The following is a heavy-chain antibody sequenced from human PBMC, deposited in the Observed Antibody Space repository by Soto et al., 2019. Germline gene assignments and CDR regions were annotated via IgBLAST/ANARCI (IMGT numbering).Heavy chain of an antibody. J-gene: IGHJ4*02. CDR1: GGTFSSYA. CDR3: ARDSLSFYDSSGYYLGY. CDR2: IIPIFGTA. Sequence: GASVKVSCKASGGTFSSYAISWVRQAPGQGLEWMGGIIPIFGTANYAQKFQGRVTITADKSTSTAYMELSSLRSEDTAVYYCARDSLSFYDSSGYYLGYWGQGTLVTVSS. V-gene: IGHV1-69*06. D-gene: IGHD3-22*01.